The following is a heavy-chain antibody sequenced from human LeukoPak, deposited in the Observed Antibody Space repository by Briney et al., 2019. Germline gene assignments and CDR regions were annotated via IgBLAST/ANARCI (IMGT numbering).Heavy chain of an antibody. J-gene: IGHJ4*02. CDR2: ITSRSTSV. CDR3: TRGMAQSDY. V-gene: IGHV3-21*06. Sequence: GGSLRLSCAASGFTLSSYSMNWVRQAPGKGLEWVSSITSRSTSVYDADSVKGRFTISRDNAKNSLYLQMNSLKAEDTAVYYCTRGMAQSDYWGQGTLVTVSS. D-gene: IGHD5-24*01. CDR1: GFTLSSYS.